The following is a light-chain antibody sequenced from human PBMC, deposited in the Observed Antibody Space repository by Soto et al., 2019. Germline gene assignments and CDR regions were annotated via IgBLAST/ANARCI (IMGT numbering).Light chain of an antibody. V-gene: IGKV3-20*01. Sequence: ENVLTQSPGTLSLSPGERATLSCRASQSVSYNYLAWYQQKPGQAPGLLIYGTSIRATGIPDRFSGRGSGTDFTLTLNKVEPEQLAVYYCQQYGSSPPSFTFGPRTKVDIK. CDR3: QQYGSSPPSFT. CDR2: GTS. CDR1: QSVSYNY. J-gene: IGKJ3*01.